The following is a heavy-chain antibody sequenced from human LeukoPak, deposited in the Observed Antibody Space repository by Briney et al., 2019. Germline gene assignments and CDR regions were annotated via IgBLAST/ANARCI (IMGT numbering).Heavy chain of an antibody. V-gene: IGHV3-33*08. CDR2: IWYDGSNK. Sequence: GGSLRLSCAASGFTVSSNYMSWVRQAPGKGLEWVAVIWYDGSNKYYADSVKGRFTISRDNSKNTLYLQMNSLRAEDTAVYYCAREVTMVRGFDYWGQGTLVTVSS. CDR3: AREVTMVRGFDY. CDR1: GFTVSSNY. D-gene: IGHD3-10*01. J-gene: IGHJ4*02.